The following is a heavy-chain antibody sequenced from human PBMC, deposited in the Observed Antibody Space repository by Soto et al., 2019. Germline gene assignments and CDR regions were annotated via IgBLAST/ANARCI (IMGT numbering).Heavy chain of an antibody. V-gene: IGHV3-74*01. J-gene: IGHJ6*02. CDR2: IKSDGSST. Sequence: PGGSLRLSCAASGFTSSNYLMHWVRQAPGKGLVWVSRIKSDGSSTSYADSVKGRFTISRDNAKNTLDLQMHGLRAEDMAVYYCARSVRSGSFPYYYYAMDVWGQGTTVTVSS. D-gene: IGHD3-10*01. CDR1: GFTSSNYL. CDR3: ARSVRSGSFPYYYYAMDV.